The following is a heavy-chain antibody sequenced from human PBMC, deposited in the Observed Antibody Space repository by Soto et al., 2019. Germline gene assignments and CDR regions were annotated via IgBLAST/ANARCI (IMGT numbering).Heavy chain of an antibody. CDR3: ARHPGIAAHFDF. V-gene: IGHV4-39*01. J-gene: IGHJ4*02. Sequence: SETLSLTCSVSGGSISSISHYWGWIRQSPGKGLDWIGSIYYRGSAYYNPSLKSRVTISVDTSKNQFSLKLRSVTAADTSVYYCARHPGIAAHFDFWGQGTLVTVSS. CDR2: IYYRGSA. D-gene: IGHD6-13*01. CDR1: GGSISSISHY.